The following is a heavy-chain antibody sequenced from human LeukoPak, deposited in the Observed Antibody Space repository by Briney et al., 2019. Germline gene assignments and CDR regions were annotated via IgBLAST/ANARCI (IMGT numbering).Heavy chain of an antibody. J-gene: IGHJ4*02. D-gene: IGHD3-22*01. CDR3: AKDPTTYYYDSSGYFDY. CDR1: GFTFSNAW. Sequence: PGGSLRLSCAASGFTFSNAWMSWVRQAPGKGLEWVSSISSSSSYIYYADSVKGRFTISRDNAKNTLYLQMNSLRAEDTAVYYCAKDPTTYYYDSSGYFDYWGQGTLVTVSS. V-gene: IGHV3-21*04. CDR2: ISSSSSYI.